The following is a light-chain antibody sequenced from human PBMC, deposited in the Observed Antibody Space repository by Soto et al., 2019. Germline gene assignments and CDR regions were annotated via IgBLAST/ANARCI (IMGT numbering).Light chain of an antibody. CDR1: QSISSY. CDR3: QQSYSTLRD. CDR2: AAS. J-gene: IGKJ2*01. V-gene: IGKV1-39*01. Sequence: DIQMTQSPSSLSASVGDRVTITCRASQSISSYLNWYQQKPGKAPKLLIYAASSLQSGVPSRFSGSGSGTDFTLTISSLQPEDFASYYCQQSYSTLRDFGQGTKLEI.